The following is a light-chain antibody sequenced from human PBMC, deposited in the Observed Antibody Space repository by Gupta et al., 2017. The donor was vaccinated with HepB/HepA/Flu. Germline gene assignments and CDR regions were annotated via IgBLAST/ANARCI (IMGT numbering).Light chain of an antibody. CDR1: QSISSW. Sequence: DIQMTQSPSTLSASVGDRVTITCRASQSISSWLAWYQQKPGKAPKLLIYKASSLESGVPSRFSGSGSGTEFTLTISSLQPDDFATYYCQQYNSSQFTFGHGTKVDIK. J-gene: IGKJ3*01. V-gene: IGKV1-5*03. CDR2: KAS. CDR3: QQYNSSQFT.